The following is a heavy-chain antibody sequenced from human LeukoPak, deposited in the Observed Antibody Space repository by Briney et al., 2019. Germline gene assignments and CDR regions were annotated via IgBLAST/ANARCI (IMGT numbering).Heavy chain of an antibody. CDR1: GYTFNKYG. CDR2: ISCYNRDT. J-gene: IGHJ4*02. D-gene: IGHD5/OR15-5a*01. V-gene: IGHV1-18*01. Sequence: ASVKVSCTASGYTFNKYGISWVRQAPGQGLEWMGWISCYNRDTRYAQKFQGRVTMTTDKYTSTVHMELRSLRSDDTAIYYCARDPSNTSGYRVYHDYWGQGALVTVSS. CDR3: ARDPSNTSGYRVYHDY.